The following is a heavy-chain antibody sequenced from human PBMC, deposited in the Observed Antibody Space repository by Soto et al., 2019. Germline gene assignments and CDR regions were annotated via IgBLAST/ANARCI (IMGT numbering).Heavy chain of an antibody. CDR3: TRDASRDSSARGWFDP. Sequence: GGSLRLSCAASGFTFRSFTMNWVRQAPGKGLEWVSTISSNSAYIYYTDALRGRFTISRDNAKSSLHLQMNSLRAEDTAVYYCTRDASRDSSARGWFDPWGPGTLVTVSS. CDR1: GFTFRSFT. CDR2: ISSNSAYI. V-gene: IGHV3-21*01. J-gene: IGHJ5*02. D-gene: IGHD6-13*01.